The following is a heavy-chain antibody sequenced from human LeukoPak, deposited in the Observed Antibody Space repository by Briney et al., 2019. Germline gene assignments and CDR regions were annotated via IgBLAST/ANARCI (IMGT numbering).Heavy chain of an antibody. V-gene: IGHV4-34*01. Sequence: SETLSLTGAVCGGSFSGYYWSWIRQPPWKGRKWIGAINHDGSTNDNASLKSRVPISVDTSKNQFCLKLSAGTAADTAVYYCARVRVAYCGVDGYLWGQGTLVTVSS. CDR2: INHDGST. J-gene: IGHJ4*02. CDR1: GGSFSGYY. D-gene: IGHD2-21*02. CDR3: ARVRVAYCGVDGYL.